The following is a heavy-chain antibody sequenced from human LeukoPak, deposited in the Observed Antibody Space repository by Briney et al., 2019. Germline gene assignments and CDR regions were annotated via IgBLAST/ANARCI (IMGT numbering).Heavy chain of an antibody. J-gene: IGHJ6*04. CDR3: ARDIVVVVGETGMDV. Sequence: SSVNVSCKASGGTFSRYAIRWVRQAPGQGLAWMGRILPILGIANYAQKFQGRVTITADKPTSTAYMEVSRLRPEDTAGYYCARDIVVVVGETGMDVGGERTRDTVSS. V-gene: IGHV1-69*04. CDR2: ILPILGIA. D-gene: IGHD2-15*01. CDR1: GGTFSRYA.